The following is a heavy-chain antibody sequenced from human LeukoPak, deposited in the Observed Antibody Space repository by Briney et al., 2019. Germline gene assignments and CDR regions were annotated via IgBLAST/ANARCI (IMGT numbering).Heavy chain of an antibody. D-gene: IGHD3-10*01. CDR1: GGAFSSYT. CDR2: IIPIFGTT. Sequence: SVKVSCKASGGAFSSYTISWVRQAPGQGLEWMGGIIPIFGTTNYAQRFQGRVTISADESTSTAYMELSSLRSEDTAVYYCASVWFGPTIHGYFQHWGQGTLVTVSS. V-gene: IGHV1-69*01. CDR3: ASVWFGPTIHGYFQH. J-gene: IGHJ1*01.